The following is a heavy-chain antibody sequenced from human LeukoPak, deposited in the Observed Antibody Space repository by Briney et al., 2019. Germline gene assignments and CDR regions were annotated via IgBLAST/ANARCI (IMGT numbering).Heavy chain of an antibody. V-gene: IGHV3-23*01. Sequence: PGGSLRLSCAASGFTFSSYAMSWVRQAPGKGLEWVSAISGSGGSTYYADSVKGRFTISRDNSKNTLYLQMNSLRAEDTAVYYCARDGAGRNYFDHWGQGTLVNVAS. J-gene: IGHJ4*02. CDR2: ISGSGGST. CDR3: ARDGAGRNYFDH. CDR1: GFTFSSYA. D-gene: IGHD1-26*01.